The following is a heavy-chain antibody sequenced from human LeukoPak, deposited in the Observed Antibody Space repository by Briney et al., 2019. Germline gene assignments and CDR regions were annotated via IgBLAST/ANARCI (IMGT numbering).Heavy chain of an antibody. V-gene: IGHV1-69*05. J-gene: IGHJ4*02. CDR2: IIPIFGTA. Sequence: GSSVKVSCKASGGTFSSYAISWVRQAPGQRLEWMGGIIPIFGTANYAQKFQGRVTITTDESTSTAYMELSSLRSEDTAVYYCATQYSSSSSLEDYWGQGTLVTVSS. D-gene: IGHD6-6*01. CDR3: ATQYSSSSSLEDY. CDR1: GGTFSSYA.